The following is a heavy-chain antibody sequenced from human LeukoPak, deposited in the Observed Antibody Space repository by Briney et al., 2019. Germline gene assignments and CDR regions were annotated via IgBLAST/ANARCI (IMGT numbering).Heavy chain of an antibody. CDR1: GFTFSSYS. CDR2: ISSSSNYM. CDR3: ARALAALSSNYYFDY. D-gene: IGHD6-13*01. Sequence: PGGSLRLSCAASGFTFSSYSMSWVRQAPGKGLEWVSSISSSSNYMYYADSVKGRFTISRDNAKNSLYLQMNSLRAEDTAVYYCARALAALSSNYYFDYWGQGTLVTVSS. J-gene: IGHJ4*02. V-gene: IGHV3-21*01.